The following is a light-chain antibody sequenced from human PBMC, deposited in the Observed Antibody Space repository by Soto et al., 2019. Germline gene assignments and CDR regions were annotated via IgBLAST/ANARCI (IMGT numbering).Light chain of an antibody. Sequence: DIVMTQSPDSLAVSLGERATINCKSSQSVLYSSNNKNYLAWYQQKPGQPPKLLIYWASTRESGVPDRFSGRGSGTDFTLTISSLQAADVAVSYSQQYYSTPPYTFGQGTKLEIK. CDR2: WAS. CDR1: QSVLYSSNNKNY. CDR3: QQYYSTPPYT. V-gene: IGKV4-1*01. J-gene: IGKJ2*01.